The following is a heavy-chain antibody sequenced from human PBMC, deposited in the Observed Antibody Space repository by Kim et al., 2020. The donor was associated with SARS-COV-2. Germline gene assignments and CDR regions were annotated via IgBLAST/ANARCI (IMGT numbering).Heavy chain of an antibody. J-gene: IGHJ6*02. CDR3: ASATYYDFWSGYYPPRLCYGMDV. CDR2: IIPIFGTA. Sequence: SVKVSCKASGGTFSSYAISWVRQAPGQGLEWMGGIIPIFGTANYAQKFQGRVTITADESTSTAYMELSSLRSEDTAVYYCASATYYDFWSGYYPPRLCYGMDVWGQGTTVTVSS. D-gene: IGHD3-3*01. CDR1: GGTFSSYA. V-gene: IGHV1-69*13.